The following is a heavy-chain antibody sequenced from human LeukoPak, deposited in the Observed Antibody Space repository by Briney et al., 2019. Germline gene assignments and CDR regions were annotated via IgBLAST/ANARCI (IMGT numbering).Heavy chain of an antibody. CDR1: GFTFSSYW. J-gene: IGHJ6*03. CDR2: IKQDGSEK. V-gene: IGHV3-7*01. Sequence: PGGSLRLSCAASGFTFSSYWMSWVRQAPGKGLEWVANIKQDGSEKYYVDSVKGRFTISRDNAKNSLYLQMNSLGAEDTAVYYCARVGVSMVRGDNTYYMDVWGKGTTVTVSS. CDR3: ARVGVSMVRGDNTYYMDV. D-gene: IGHD3-10*01.